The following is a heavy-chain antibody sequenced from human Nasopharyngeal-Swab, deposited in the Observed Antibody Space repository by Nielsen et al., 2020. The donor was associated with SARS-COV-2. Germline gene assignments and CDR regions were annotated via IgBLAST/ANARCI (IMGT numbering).Heavy chain of an antibody. CDR3: ARGRVGVRGIKGLFGP. D-gene: IGHD3-10*01. CDR2: IYHSGST. J-gene: IGHJ5*02. CDR1: GGSISSGGYS. V-gene: IGHV4-30-2*01. Sequence: SQTLSLTCAVSGGSISSGGYSWSWIRQPPGKGLEWIGYIYHSGSTYYNPSLKSRVTISVDRSKNQFSLKLSSVTAADTAVYFCARGRVGVRGIKGLFGPWGQGTLVTVSS.